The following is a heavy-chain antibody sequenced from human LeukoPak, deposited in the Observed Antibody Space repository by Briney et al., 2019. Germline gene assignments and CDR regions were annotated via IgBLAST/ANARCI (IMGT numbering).Heavy chain of an antibody. J-gene: IGHJ6*03. CDR1: GGSISSHY. V-gene: IGHV4-59*11. Sequence: SETLSLTCTVSGGSISSHYWSWIRQPPGKGLEWIGYIYYSGSTNCNPSLKSRVTISVDTSKNQFSLKLSSVTAADTAVYYCARQKESGYDYMDVWGKGTTVTVSS. CDR2: IYYSGST. CDR3: ARQKESGYDYMDV. D-gene: IGHD3-10*01.